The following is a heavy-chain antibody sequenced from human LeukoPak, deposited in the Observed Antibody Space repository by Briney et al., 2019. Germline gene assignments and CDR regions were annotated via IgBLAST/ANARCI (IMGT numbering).Heavy chain of an antibody. J-gene: IGHJ4*02. CDR3: ARGNYSDSSGYSLPFDY. CDR1: GYTFTGYY. Sequence: ASVKVSCKASGYTFTGYYMHWVRQAPGQGLEWMRRINPNSGGTNYAQKFQGRVTMTRDTSISTAYMELSRLRSDDTAVYYCARGNYSDSSGYSLPFDYWGRGTLVTVSS. V-gene: IGHV1-2*06. CDR2: INPNSGGT. D-gene: IGHD3-22*01.